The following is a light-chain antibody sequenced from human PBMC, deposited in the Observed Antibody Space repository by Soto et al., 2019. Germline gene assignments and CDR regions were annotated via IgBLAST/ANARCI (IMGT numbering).Light chain of an antibody. CDR2: DVS. J-gene: IGLJ2*01. V-gene: IGLV2-14*01. CDR1: SSDVCGYNY. Sequence: QSVLTQPDSVSGSPGQSITISCTGTSSDVCGYNYVSWYQQHPGKAPKLMIYDVSNRPSGVSNRFSGSKSGNTASLTISGLQAEDEADYYCSSYTSSSTLVVFGGGTKLTVL. CDR3: SSYTSSSTLVV.